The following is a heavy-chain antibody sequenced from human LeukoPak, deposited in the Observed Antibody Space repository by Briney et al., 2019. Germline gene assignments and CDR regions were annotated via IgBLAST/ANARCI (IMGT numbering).Heavy chain of an antibody. D-gene: IGHD3-10*01. CDR1: GYSISSGYY. CDR3: ARFSGSLDY. V-gene: IGHV4-38-2*02. CDR2: IYHSGST. J-gene: IGHJ4*02. Sequence: SGTLSLTCTVSGYSISSGYYWGWIRQPPGKGLEWIGSIYHSGSTYYNPSLKSRVTISVDTSKNQFSLKLSSVTAADTAVYYCARFSGSLDYWGQGTLVTVSS.